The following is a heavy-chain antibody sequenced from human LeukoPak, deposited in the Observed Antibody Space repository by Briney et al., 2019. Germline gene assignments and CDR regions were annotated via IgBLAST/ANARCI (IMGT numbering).Heavy chain of an antibody. J-gene: IGHJ3*02. Sequence: GGSLRLSCAASGFTFSSYSMNWVRQAPGKGLEWVSSISSSSSYIYYADSAKGRFTISRDNAKNSLYLQMNSLRAEDPALYYCARVAGDSNAFDIWGQGTMVTVSS. CDR2: ISSSSSYI. D-gene: IGHD4-17*01. CDR1: GFTFSSYS. CDR3: ARVAGDSNAFDI. V-gene: IGHV3-21*04.